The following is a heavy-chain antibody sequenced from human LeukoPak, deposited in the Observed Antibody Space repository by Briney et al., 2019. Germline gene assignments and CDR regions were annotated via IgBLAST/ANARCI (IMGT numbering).Heavy chain of an antibody. CDR2: IYYSGST. J-gene: IGHJ5*02. CDR1: GVSISSGGYY. CDR3: ARVPDYSNKNWFDP. V-gene: IGHV4-31*03. D-gene: IGHD4-11*01. Sequence: SETLSLTCTVSGVSISSGGYYWSWIRQHPGKGLEWIGYIYYSGSTYYNPSLKSRVTISVDTSKNQFSLKLSSVTAADTAVYYCARVPDYSNKNWFDPWGQGTLVTVSS.